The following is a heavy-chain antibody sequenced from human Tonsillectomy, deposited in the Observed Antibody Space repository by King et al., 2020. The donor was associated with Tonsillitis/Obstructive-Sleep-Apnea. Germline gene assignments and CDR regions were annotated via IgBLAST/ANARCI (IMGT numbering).Heavy chain of an antibody. CDR3: ARDTIDWLLNYYYYYMDV. CDR1: GFTFSSYW. V-gene: IGHV3-74*01. Sequence: VQLVESGGGLVQPGGSLRLSCAASGFTFSSYWMHWVRQAPGKGLVWVSRINSDGSSTSYADSVKGRFTISSDNAKNTLYLQMNSLRAEDTAVYYCARDTIDWLLNYYYYYMDVWGKGTTVTVSS. D-gene: IGHD3-9*01. J-gene: IGHJ6*03. CDR2: INSDGSST.